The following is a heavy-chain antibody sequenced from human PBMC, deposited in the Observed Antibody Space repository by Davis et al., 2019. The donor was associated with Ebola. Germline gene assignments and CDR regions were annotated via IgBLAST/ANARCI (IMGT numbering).Heavy chain of an antibody. Sequence: PGGSLRLSCATSGFTFSDHYMEWVRQAPGKGLEWVGRIRNKANSYTTEYAASVKGRFTISRDDSKKSVLLQMNSLKTEDTTVYYCTRDLGQYYAMDVRGQGTTVTVSS. J-gene: IGHJ6*02. CDR2: IRNKANSYTT. V-gene: IGHV3-72*01. CDR3: TRDLGQYYAMDV. CDR1: GFTFSDHY. D-gene: IGHD3-16*01.